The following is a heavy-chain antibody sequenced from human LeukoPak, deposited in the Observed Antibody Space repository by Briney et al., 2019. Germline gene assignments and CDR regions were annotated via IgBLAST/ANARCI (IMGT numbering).Heavy chain of an antibody. V-gene: IGHV1-24*01. Sequence: ASVKVSCKVSGYTLTELSMHWVRPAPGKGLEWMGGFDPEDGETIYAQKFQGRVTMTEDTSTDTAYMELSSLRSEDTAVYYCATGKYDSSGYGLDYWGRGTLVTVSS. CDR3: ATGKYDSSGYGLDY. CDR1: GYTLTELS. D-gene: IGHD3-22*01. CDR2: FDPEDGET. J-gene: IGHJ4*02.